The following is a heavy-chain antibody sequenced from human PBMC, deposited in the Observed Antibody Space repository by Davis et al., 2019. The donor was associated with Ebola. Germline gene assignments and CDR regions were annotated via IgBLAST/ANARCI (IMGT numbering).Heavy chain of an antibody. Sequence: SETLSLTCAVYGGSFSGYYWSWIRQPPGKGLEWIGEIHQGRPTYNPSLGSRLTMSSDKSMNQFSLKLTSVTAADTAVYYCAKNGLFSIDFWGQGILVTVSS. J-gene: IGHJ4*02. D-gene: IGHD3-16*01. CDR3: AKNGLFSIDF. V-gene: IGHV4-34*01. CDR2: IHQGRP. CDR1: GGSFSGYY.